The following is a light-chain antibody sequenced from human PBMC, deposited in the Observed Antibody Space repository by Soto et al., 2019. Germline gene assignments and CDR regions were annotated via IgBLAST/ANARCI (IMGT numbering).Light chain of an antibody. CDR3: CSYTGSSTYV. CDR2: DVN. J-gene: IGLJ1*01. V-gene: IGLV2-14*01. CDR1: SSDVGGYNY. Sequence: QSVLTQPASVSGSPGQSIIISCTGTSSDVGGYNYVSWYQQHPDRAPKLLIYDVNNRPSGVSNRFSGSKSGNTASLTISGLQAEDEADYYCCSYTGSSTYVFGTGTKVTVL.